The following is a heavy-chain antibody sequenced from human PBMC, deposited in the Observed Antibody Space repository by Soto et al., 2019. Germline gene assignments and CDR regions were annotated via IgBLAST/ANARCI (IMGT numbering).Heavy chain of an antibody. D-gene: IGHD3-3*01. J-gene: IGHJ4*02. CDR2: TSSSSYI. V-gene: IGHV3-21*01. CDR3: ARDARGYYGIDYFDY. Sequence: GGSLSLSCAASGFTFSSYSMNWVRQAPGKGLEWVSSTSSSSYIYYADSVKGRFTISRDNAKNSLYLQMNSLRAEDTAVYYCARDARGYYGIDYFDYWGQGTLVTVSS. CDR1: GFTFSSYS.